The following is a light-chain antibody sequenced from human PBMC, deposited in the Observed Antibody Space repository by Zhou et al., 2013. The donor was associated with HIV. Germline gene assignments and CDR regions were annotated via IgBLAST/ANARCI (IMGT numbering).Light chain of an antibody. Sequence: ETVMTQSPATLSVSPGERATLSCRASHTVTSNYLAWYQHKPGQGPKVLIFGASTRANGIPDRFSGSGSGTEFTLTISRLEPEDFAVYYCQHYGISPYTFGPGTKLEI. J-gene: IGKJ2*01. CDR1: HTVTSNY. CDR2: GAS. CDR3: QHYGISPYT. V-gene: IGKV3-20*01.